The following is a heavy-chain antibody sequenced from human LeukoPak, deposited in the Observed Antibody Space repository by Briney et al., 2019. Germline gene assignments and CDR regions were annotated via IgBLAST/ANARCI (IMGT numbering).Heavy chain of an antibody. CDR1: GYSFASYW. J-gene: IGHJ6*02. D-gene: IGHD3-3*01. Sequence: GESLKISCEGSGYSFASYWIGWVRQMPGKGLEWMGIIYPGDSDTRYSPSFQGQVTISADKSISTAYLQWSSLKASDTAMYYCARHRGNDFWSAPDYYYGMDVWGQGTTVTVSS. V-gene: IGHV5-51*01. CDR2: IYPGDSDT. CDR3: ARHRGNDFWSAPDYYYGMDV.